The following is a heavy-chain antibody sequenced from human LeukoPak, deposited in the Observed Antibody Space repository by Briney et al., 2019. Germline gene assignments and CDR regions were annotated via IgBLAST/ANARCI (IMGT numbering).Heavy chain of an antibody. Sequence: PGGSLRLSCAASGFTFSSYTMNWVRQAPGKGLEWVSYISSGGSPTYYADSVEGRFVISRDSAKNTLYLRMNSLRAEDTAVYYCARDNSCGWSDFHYYGIDVWGQGTMVIVSS. J-gene: IGHJ6*02. V-gene: IGHV3-48*01. CDR1: GFTFSSYT. D-gene: IGHD6-19*01. CDR3: ARDNSCGWSDFHYYGIDV. CDR2: ISSGGSPT.